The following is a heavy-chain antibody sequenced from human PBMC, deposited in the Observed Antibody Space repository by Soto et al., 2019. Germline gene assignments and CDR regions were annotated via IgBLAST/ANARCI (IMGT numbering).Heavy chain of an antibody. CDR2: IDWDDDK. V-gene: IGHV2-70*04. CDR3: ARIPGWLQGFDS. CDR1: GFSLSTTGMR. Sequence: SGPTLVNPTQTLTLTCTFSGFSLSTTGMRVSWIRQPPGKALEWLARIDWDDDKFYTTSLKTRLTISKDTSKSQVVLTMTNMDPVDTATYFCARIPGWLQGFDSWGQGTLVTVSS. D-gene: IGHD6-19*01. J-gene: IGHJ4*02.